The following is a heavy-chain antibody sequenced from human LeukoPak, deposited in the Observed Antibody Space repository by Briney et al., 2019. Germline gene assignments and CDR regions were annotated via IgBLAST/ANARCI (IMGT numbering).Heavy chain of an antibody. J-gene: IGHJ4*02. Sequence: SETLSLTCTISGGSIGNDYWNCIRQSAGKGLEWIGRIHGSGGTNYNPFLQSRVTMSVDTSKNESSLSLSAVTAADTAVYYCARGPKGFDYFDSWGQGTLVTVSS. CDR2: IHGSGGT. V-gene: IGHV4-4*07. CDR1: GGSIGNDY. D-gene: IGHD2-15*01. CDR3: ARGPKGFDYFDS.